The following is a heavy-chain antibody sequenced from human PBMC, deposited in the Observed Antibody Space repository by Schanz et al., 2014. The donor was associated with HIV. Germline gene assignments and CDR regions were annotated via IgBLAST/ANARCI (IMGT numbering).Heavy chain of an antibody. Sequence: EVQLVESGGGLVQPGRSLRLSCAASGFTFDDYVMHWVRQAPGKGLEWVSGISWKSDSIGYADSVKGRFTISRDNAKNTLYLQMNSLRAEDTAVYYCAKVLIPMIAVPYYGMDVWGQGTTVTVSS. J-gene: IGHJ6*02. D-gene: IGHD3-22*01. V-gene: IGHV3-9*01. CDR3: AKVLIPMIAVPYYGMDV. CDR1: GFTFDDYV. CDR2: ISWKSDSI.